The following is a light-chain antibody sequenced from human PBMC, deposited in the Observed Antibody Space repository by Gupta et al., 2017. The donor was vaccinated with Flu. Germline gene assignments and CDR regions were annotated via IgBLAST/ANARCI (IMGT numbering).Light chain of an antibody. CDR3: MQGAHWPWA. CDR1: QGLVYSDENTY. V-gene: IGKV2-30*01. CDR2: LVS. Sequence: DVVMTQSPVSLSVTLGQPASISCRSSQGLVYSDENTYLHWFQQRPGQSPRRLIYLVSNRESGVPDRFSGSGSGTDFTLRISRVEAEDVGVYFCMQGAHWPWAFGQGTELEVK. J-gene: IGKJ1*01.